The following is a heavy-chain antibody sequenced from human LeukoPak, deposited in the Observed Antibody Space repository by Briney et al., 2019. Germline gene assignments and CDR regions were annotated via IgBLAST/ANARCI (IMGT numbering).Heavy chain of an antibody. CDR2: ISSSSSYI. V-gene: IGHV3-21*01. CDR1: GFTFSSYS. J-gene: IGHJ5*02. Sequence: GGSLRLSCAASGFTFSSYSMNWVRQAPGKWLEWVSSISSSSSYIYYADSVKGRFTISRDNAKNSLYLQMNSLRAEDTAVYYCARDPYYYDSSGYYPNWFDPWGQGTLVTVSS. D-gene: IGHD3-22*01. CDR3: ARDPYYYDSSGYYPNWFDP.